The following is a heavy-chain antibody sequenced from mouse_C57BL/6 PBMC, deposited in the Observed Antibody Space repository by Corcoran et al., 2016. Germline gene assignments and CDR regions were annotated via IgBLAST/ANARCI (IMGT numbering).Heavy chain of an antibody. J-gene: IGHJ1*03. CDR2: INPNNGGT. CDR3: AGYWYFDV. Sequence: EVQLQQSGPELVKPGASVKMSCKASGYTFTDYYMNWVKQSHGKSLEWIGDINPNNGGTSYNQKFKGKATLTVDKSSSTAYMELRSLTSEDSAVYYCAGYWYFDVWGTGTTVTVSS. V-gene: IGHV1-34*01. CDR1: GYTFTDYY.